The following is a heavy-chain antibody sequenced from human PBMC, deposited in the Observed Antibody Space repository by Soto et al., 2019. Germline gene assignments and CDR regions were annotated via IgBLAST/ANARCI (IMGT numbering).Heavy chain of an antibody. Sequence: GGSLRLSCAASGFTLSSYWMHWVRQAPGKGLEWVSAISGSGGSTYYADSVKGRFTISRDNSKNTLYLQMNSLRAEDTAVYYCAKLGSGYYGSGKNWGQGTLVTVS. CDR1: GFTLSSYW. CDR2: ISGSGGST. CDR3: AKLGSGYYGSGKN. J-gene: IGHJ4*02. D-gene: IGHD3-10*01. V-gene: IGHV3-23*01.